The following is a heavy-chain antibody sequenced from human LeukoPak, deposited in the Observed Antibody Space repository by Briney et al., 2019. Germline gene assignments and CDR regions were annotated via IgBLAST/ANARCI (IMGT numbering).Heavy chain of an antibody. CDR2: IWDDGSYK. V-gene: IGHV3-33*06. J-gene: IGHJ4*02. Sequence: GRSLRLSCAASGFSFSNYSMHWVRQAPGKGLEWVAVIWDDGSYKYYADSVKGRFTISRDNSKNTLYLQMNSLRAEDTAVYYCAKPTSGSGSFLIDYWGQGTLVTVSS. CDR1: GFSFSNYS. D-gene: IGHD1-26*01. CDR3: AKPTSGSGSFLIDY.